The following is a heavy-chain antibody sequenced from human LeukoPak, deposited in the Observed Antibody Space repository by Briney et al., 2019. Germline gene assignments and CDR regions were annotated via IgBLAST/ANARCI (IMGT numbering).Heavy chain of an antibody. V-gene: IGHV4-34*01. CDR1: GGSFSGYY. Sequence: PSETLSLTCAVYGGSFSGYYWSWIRQLPGKGLEWIGEINHSGSTNYNPSLKSRVTISVDTSKNQFSLKLSSVTAADTAVYYCARGLVDESGETRAHFDYWGQGTLVTVSS. J-gene: IGHJ4*02. CDR2: INHSGST. CDR3: ARGLVDESGETRAHFDY. D-gene: IGHD4-17*01.